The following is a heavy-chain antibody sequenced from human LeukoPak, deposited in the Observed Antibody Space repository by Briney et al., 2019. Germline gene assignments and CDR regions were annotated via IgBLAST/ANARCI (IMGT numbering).Heavy chain of an antibody. J-gene: IGHJ5*02. V-gene: IGHV3-74*01. CDR3: AKDILGPLPNNWFDP. CDR1: GFTFSSYW. CDR2: INSDGSTT. Sequence: GGSLRLSCAASGFTFSSYWMHWVRQAPGKGLVWVSCINSDGSTTNYADSVKGRFTISRDNSKNTLYLQMNSLRAEDTAVYYCAKDILGPLPNNWFDPWGQGTLVTVSS. D-gene: IGHD2-15*01.